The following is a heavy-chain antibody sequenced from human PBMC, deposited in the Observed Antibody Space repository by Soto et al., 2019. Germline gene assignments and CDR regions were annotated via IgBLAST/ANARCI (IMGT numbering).Heavy chain of an antibody. D-gene: IGHD2-2*01. Sequence: QLQLQESGPGLVKPSETLSLTCSVSGGSINYNSYHWGWIRQPPGQGLEWIGSIFYTGTTFYNPSLESRVTMSVDTSKNSFSLHLTSVTAADTAVYFCARLVVVAPVANVWGQGTPVTVSS. J-gene: IGHJ4*02. CDR3: ARLVVVAPVANV. CDR2: IFYTGTT. CDR1: GGSINYNSYH. V-gene: IGHV4-39*02.